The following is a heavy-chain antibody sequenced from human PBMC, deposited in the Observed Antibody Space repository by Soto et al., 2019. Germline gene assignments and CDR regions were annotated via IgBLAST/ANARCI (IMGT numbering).Heavy chain of an antibody. V-gene: IGHV3-23*01. J-gene: IGHJ4*02. CDR2: ISGSGGST. CDR1: GFTFSSYA. CDR3: AKATKDIVLMVYAIHYFDY. D-gene: IGHD2-8*01. Sequence: GGSLRLSCAASGFTFSSYAMSWVRQAPGKGLEWVSAISGSGGSTYYADSVKGRFTISRDNSKNTLYLQMNSLRAEDTAVYYCAKATKDIVLMVYAIHYFDYWGQGTLVTVSS.